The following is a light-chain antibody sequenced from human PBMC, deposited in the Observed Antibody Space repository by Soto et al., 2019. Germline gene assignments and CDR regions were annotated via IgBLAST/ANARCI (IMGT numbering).Light chain of an antibody. CDR2: GAS. V-gene: IGKV3-15*01. Sequence: EVVMTQSPATLSVSPGERATLSCRASENINNRLACYQQTPGQAPRLLIYGASTRATGIPDRFRGSGSVTEFTLTICSLQSEDLAVYYCQQYSDWPPWTFGQGTKVYIK. J-gene: IGKJ1*01. CDR3: QQYSDWPPWT. CDR1: ENINNR.